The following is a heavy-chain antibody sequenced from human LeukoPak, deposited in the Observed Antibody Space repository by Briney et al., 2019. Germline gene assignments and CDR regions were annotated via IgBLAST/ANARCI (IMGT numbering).Heavy chain of an antibody. CDR2: IIPIFGTA. Sequence: ASVKVSXKASGGTFSSYAIGWVRQAPGQGLEWMGGIIPIFGTANYAQKFQGRVTITADESTSTAYMELSSLRSEDTAVYYCAREYCTNGVCSVGYWGQGTLVTVSS. CDR3: AREYCTNGVCSVGY. CDR1: GGTFSSYA. J-gene: IGHJ4*02. V-gene: IGHV1-69*13. D-gene: IGHD2-8*01.